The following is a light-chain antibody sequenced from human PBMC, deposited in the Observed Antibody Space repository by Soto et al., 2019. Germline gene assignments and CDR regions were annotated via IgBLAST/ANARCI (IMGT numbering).Light chain of an antibody. J-gene: IGKJ1*01. CDR1: QSVNNNF. CDR3: QQYGSSLTWT. Sequence: EIVLTQSPATLSLSPGERTALSCGASQSVNNNFLAWYQQIPGQAPRLLIYGASSRASGIPDRFSGSGSGTDFTLTISRLEPEDFAVYYCQQYGSSLTWTFGQGTKVEIK. V-gene: IGKV3-20*01. CDR2: GAS.